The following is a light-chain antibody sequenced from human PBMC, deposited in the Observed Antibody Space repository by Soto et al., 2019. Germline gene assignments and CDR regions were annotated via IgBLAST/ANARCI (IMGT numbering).Light chain of an antibody. CDR1: SGHSSYA. CDR3: QTWGTGIHVV. CDR2: LDSDGSH. V-gene: IGLV4-69*01. J-gene: IGLJ2*01. Sequence: QSVRTQSPSASASLGASVKLTCTLSSGHSSYAIAWHQQQPEKGPRYLMKLDSDGSHTKGDAIPDRFSGSSSGAERYLTISSLQSEDEADYYCQTWGTGIHVVFGGGTKLTVL.